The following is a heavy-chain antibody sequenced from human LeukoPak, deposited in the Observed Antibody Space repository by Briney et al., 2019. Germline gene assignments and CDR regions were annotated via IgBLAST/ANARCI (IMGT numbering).Heavy chain of an antibody. CDR3: ARVEQWLPPPVY. CDR2: LDSSGRTI. Sequence: GGSLRLSCAASGFTFSSYSMHWVRQAPGKGLEWVSYLDSSGRTIYYADSVKGRFTISRDNAKNSLFLQMNSLRAEDTAVYYCARVEQWLPPPVYWGQGTLVTVSS. V-gene: IGHV3-48*04. D-gene: IGHD6-19*01. CDR1: GFTFSSYS. J-gene: IGHJ4*02.